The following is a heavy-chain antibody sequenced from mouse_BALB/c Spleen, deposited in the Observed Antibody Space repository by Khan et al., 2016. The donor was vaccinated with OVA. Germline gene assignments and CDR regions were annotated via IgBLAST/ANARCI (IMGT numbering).Heavy chain of an antibody. CDR3: ARSARIKY. CDR1: GYSITSGYG. J-gene: IGHJ2*01. D-gene: IGHD1-2*01. V-gene: IGHV3-2*02. Sequence: EVQLQESGPGLVKPSQSLSLTCTVTGYSITSGYGWNWIRQFPGNKLEWMGYISYSSSTNYNPSLSSRISITRDTSKHQFFPQLIFVTTEDTATYYCARSARIKYWGQGTTLTVSS. CDR2: ISYSSST.